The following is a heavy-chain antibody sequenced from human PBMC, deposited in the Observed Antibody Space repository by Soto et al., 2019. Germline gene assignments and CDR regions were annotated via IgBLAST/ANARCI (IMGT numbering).Heavy chain of an antibody. Sequence: QVQLQESGPGLVKPSETLSLSCSVSGGSISGHYWSWVRQTPGKGLEWIGYMYYSGSTNYNPALKSRVTSSVDTSKNRFSPRLPSVTATDTAVYYCARGPYYDLIWNYYYMDVWGKGTTVTVSS. J-gene: IGHJ6*03. CDR1: GGSISGHY. V-gene: IGHV4-59*08. CDR2: MYYSGST. D-gene: IGHD3-16*01. CDR3: ARGPYYDLIWNYYYMDV.